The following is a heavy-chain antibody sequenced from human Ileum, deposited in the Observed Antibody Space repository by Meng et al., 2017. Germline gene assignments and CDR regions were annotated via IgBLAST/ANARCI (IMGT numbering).Heavy chain of an antibody. CDR1: GGSFSSHIAA. CDR3: ASGSGSLDY. V-gene: IGHV6-1*01. Sequence: QVHRLQAGPGLVKPSQTRPLTCATSGGSFSSHIAAWNWIRQSPLRGLEWLGRTYYRSKWYSEYAVSVKSRISITPDTSKNQFSLQMNSVTPEDTAVYYCASGSGSLDYWGPGTLVTVSS. J-gene: IGHJ4*02. CDR2: TYYRSKWYS. D-gene: IGHD3-3*01.